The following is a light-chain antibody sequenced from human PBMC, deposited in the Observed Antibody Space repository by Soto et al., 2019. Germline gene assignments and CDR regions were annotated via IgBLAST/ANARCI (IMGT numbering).Light chain of an antibody. J-gene: IGLJ1*01. CDR2: DVS. V-gene: IGLV2-11*01. Sequence: SALTQPRSVSGSPGQSVTISCTGTSSDVGGYNYVSWYQQHPGKAPKLMIHDVSKRPSGVPDRFSGSKSGNTASLTISGLQAEDEADYYCCSYAGSYPYVFGTGTKLTVL. CDR3: CSYAGSYPYV. CDR1: SSDVGGYNY.